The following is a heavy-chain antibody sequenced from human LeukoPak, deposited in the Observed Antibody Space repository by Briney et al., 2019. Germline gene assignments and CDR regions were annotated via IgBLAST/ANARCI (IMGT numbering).Heavy chain of an antibody. Sequence: PGGSLRLSCAASGFTFSNYGMHWVRQAPGKGLEWVAFIRYDGSNKYYADSVKGRFTISRDNAKNSLYLQMNSLRAEDTALYYCAKSVSGWYYFDYWGQGTLVTVSS. D-gene: IGHD6-19*01. V-gene: IGHV3-30*02. CDR3: AKSVSGWYYFDY. CDR2: IRYDGSNK. J-gene: IGHJ4*02. CDR1: GFTFSNYG.